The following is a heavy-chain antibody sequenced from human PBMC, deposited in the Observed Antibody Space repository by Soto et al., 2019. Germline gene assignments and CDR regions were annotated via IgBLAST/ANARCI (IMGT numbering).Heavy chain of an antibody. CDR1: GGSISSSY. CDR3: ARTPDV. J-gene: IGHJ4*02. Sequence: SETLSLTCTVSGGSISSSYWSWVRQPPGKGLEWIGYIYYSGSTYYNPSLKSRVTISVDTSKNQFSLKLSSVTAADTAVYYCARTPDVWGQGTLVTVSS. V-gene: IGHV4-59*06. CDR2: IYYSGST.